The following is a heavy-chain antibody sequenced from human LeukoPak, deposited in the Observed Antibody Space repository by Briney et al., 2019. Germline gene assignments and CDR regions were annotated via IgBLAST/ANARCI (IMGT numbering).Heavy chain of an antibody. D-gene: IGHD6-13*01. CDR3: VRVVALGAAGYYFDY. J-gene: IGHJ4*02. V-gene: IGHV4-38-2*01. CDR1: GYSISSGYY. CDR2: IYHSGST. Sequence: PSETLSLTCAVSGYSISSGYYWGWIRQPPGKGLEWIGSIYHSGSTYYNPSLKSRVTISVDTSKNQFSLKLSSVTAADTAVYYCVRVVALGAAGYYFDYWGQGSLVTVSS.